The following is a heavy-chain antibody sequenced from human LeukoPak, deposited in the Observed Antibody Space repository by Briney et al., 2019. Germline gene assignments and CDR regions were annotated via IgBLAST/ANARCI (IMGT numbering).Heavy chain of an antibody. V-gene: IGHV3-7*01. CDR2: IKQDGSEK. CDR3: ARDRAFDP. J-gene: IGHJ5*02. Sequence: PGGSLRLSCAASGFTFDDYGMSWVRQAPGKGLEWVANIKQDGSEKYYVDSVKGRFTISRDNAKNSLYLQMNSLRAEDTAVYYCARDRAFDPWGQGTLVTVSS. CDR1: GFTFDDYG.